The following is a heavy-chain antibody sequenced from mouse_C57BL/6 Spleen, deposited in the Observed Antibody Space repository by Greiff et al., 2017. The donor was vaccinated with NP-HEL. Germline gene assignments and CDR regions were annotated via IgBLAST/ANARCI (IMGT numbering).Heavy chain of an antibody. CDR3: ARDYAGYPPAWFAY. Sequence: VQLKQPGTELVKPGASVKLSCKASGYTFTSYWMHWVKQRPGQGLEWIGNINPSNGGTNYNEKFKSKATLTVDKYSSTASMQLSSLTSEDSAVYYCARDYAGYPPAWFAYWGQGTLVTVSA. CDR2: INPSNGGT. V-gene: IGHV1-53*01. J-gene: IGHJ3*01. CDR1: GYTFTSYW. D-gene: IGHD6-5*01.